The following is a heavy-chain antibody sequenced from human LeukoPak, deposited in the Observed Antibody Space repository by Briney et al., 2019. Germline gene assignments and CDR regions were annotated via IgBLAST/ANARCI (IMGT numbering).Heavy chain of an antibody. CDR3: ARTTYYYGSGSYYIGSSFDY. J-gene: IGHJ4*02. CDR2: IYYSGST. V-gene: IGHV4-59*01. Sequence: PSETLSLTCTVSGGSISSYYWSWIRQPPGKGLEWIGYIYYSGSTNYNPSLKSRVTISVDTSKNQFSLKLSSVTAAGTAVYYCARTTYYYGSGSYYIGSSFDYWGQGTLVTVSS. D-gene: IGHD3-10*01. CDR1: GGSISSYY.